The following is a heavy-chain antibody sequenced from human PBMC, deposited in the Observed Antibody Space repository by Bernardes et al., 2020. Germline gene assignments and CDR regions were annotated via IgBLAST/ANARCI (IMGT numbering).Heavy chain of an antibody. J-gene: IGHJ5*02. CDR2: INPDENKK. V-gene: IGHV3-7*01. CDR1: GFTFSTCW. CDR3: VCSAVVRDAESSCGGA. D-gene: IGHD2-21*01. Sequence: GGSLRLSCAASGFTFSTCWMSWVRRAPGKGLEWVANINPDENKKYYVDSVKGRFTISRDNAMNSLYLQMNSLRVEDTALYYCVCSAVVRDAESSCGGAWGQGTLVTVSS.